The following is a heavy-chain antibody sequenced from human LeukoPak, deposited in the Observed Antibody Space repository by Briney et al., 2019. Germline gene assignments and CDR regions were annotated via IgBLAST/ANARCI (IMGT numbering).Heavy chain of an antibody. J-gene: IGHJ3*02. Sequence: SETLSLTCTVSGGSINSYYWSWIRQPPGEGLEWIGYIYYSGSTNYNPSLKSRVTISVDTSKNQFSLKLSSVTAADTAVYYCARHRGYSYGYDAFDIWGQGTMVTVSS. CDR1: GGSINSYY. D-gene: IGHD5-18*01. V-gene: IGHV4-59*08. CDR2: IYYSGST. CDR3: ARHRGYSYGYDAFDI.